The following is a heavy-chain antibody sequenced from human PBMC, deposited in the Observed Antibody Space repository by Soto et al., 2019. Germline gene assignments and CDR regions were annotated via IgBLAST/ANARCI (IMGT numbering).Heavy chain of an antibody. J-gene: IGHJ3*02. D-gene: IGHD3-9*01. V-gene: IGHV3-64*01. Sequence: PGGSLRLSCAASGFTFSTYPMHWVRQGPGTGLEYVAGISGNGGSTHYANSVKGRFTISRDNAKNSLYLQMNSLRAEDTAVYYCARDADILTGSDAFDIWGQGTMVTVS. CDR1: GFTFSTYP. CDR3: ARDADILTGSDAFDI. CDR2: ISGNGGST.